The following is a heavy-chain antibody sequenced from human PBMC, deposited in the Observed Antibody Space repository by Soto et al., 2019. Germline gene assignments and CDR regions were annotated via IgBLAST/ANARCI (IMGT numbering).Heavy chain of an antibody. Sequence: QVQLVQSGAEVKKPGASVKVSCKAPGYTFTSYGISWVRQAPGQGLEWMGWISAYNGNTNYAQKLQGRVTMTTDTSWSTAYRELRSVRSDDAVVYYCARTPPLEPVHFDYWGPGTLVTVSS. J-gene: IGHJ4*02. CDR2: ISAYNGNT. CDR3: ARTPPLEPVHFDY. CDR1: GYTFTSYG. D-gene: IGHD2-15*01. V-gene: IGHV1-18*01.